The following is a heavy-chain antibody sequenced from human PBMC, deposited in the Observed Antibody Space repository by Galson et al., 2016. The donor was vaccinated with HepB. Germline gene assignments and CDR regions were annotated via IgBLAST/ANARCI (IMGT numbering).Heavy chain of an antibody. V-gene: IGHV3-53*01. D-gene: IGHD5-12*01. Sequence: SLRLSCAASGFSVRTTCMTWVRQAPGKGLECVSGFGTVGGTYYADSVKGRFSTTRDNSRNTVYLQMNNLRGEDTAVYYCASWSRGYHNFYYHGMDVWRQGTTVAVSS. CDR1: GFSVRTTC. CDR2: FGTVGGT. J-gene: IGHJ6*02. CDR3: ASWSRGYHNFYYHGMDV.